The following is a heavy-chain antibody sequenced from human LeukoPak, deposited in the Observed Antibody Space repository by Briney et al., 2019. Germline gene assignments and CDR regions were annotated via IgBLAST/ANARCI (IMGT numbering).Heavy chain of an antibody. Sequence: GGSLSLSCAASGFTFSSYAMSWVRQAPGKGLEWVSAISGSGGSTYYADSVKGRFTISRGNSKNTLYLQMNSLRAEDTAVYYCAKGSAATNWFDPWGQGTLVTVSS. V-gene: IGHV3-23*01. CDR2: ISGSGGST. J-gene: IGHJ5*02. CDR1: GFTFSSYA. CDR3: AKGSAATNWFDP. D-gene: IGHD6-13*01.